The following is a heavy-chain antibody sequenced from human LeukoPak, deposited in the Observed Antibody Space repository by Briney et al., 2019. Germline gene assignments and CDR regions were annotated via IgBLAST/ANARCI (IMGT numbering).Heavy chain of an antibody. V-gene: IGHV1-18*01. CDR3: ARDRRYYDSSGPINDY. CDR2: ISAYNGNT. J-gene: IGHJ4*02. CDR1: GYTFISYG. D-gene: IGHD3-22*01. Sequence: GASVKVSCKASGYTFISYGISWVRQAPGQGLEWMGWISAYNGNTNYAQKLQGRVTMTTDTSTSTAYMELRSLRSDDTAVYYCARDRRYYDSSGPINDYWGQGTLVTVSS.